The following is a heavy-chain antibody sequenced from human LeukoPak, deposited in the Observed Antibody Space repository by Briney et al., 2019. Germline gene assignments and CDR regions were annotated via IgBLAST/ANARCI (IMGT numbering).Heavy chain of an antibody. CDR2: INSDGSST. V-gene: IGHV3-74*03. D-gene: IGHD3-9*01. CDR1: GFTFSSYW. Sequence: GGSLRLSCATSGFTFSSYWMHWVRQAPGKGLVWVSRINSDGSSTTYADSVKGRFTISRDNAKNTLYLQMNSLRAEDTAVYYCARTLRYFGENWFDPWGQGTLVTVSS. J-gene: IGHJ5*02. CDR3: ARTLRYFGENWFDP.